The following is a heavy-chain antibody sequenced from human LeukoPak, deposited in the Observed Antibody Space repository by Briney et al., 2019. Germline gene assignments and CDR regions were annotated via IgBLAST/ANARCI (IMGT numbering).Heavy chain of an antibody. CDR1: GFTLSSYW. Sequence: GGSLRLSCAVSGFTLSSYWMHWVRQAPGKGLEWVSGISWNSSNIDYADSVKGRFTISGDNAKNSLYVQMNSLRPEDTALYYCAKEGARLGTAVSGPFDYWGQGTLVTVSS. CDR3: AKEGARLGTAVSGPFDY. J-gene: IGHJ4*02. CDR2: ISWNSSNI. D-gene: IGHD6-13*01. V-gene: IGHV3-9*01.